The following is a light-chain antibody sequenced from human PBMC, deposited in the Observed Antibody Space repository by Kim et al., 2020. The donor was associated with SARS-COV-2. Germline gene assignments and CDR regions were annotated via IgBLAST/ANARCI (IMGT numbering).Light chain of an antibody. CDR1: QDIRVW. CDR3: QQYNDYPWT. J-gene: IGKJ1*01. CDR2: EES. V-gene: IGKV1-5*03. Sequence: SVGDRGTITGRASQDIRVWLAWYQHKPGKAPKLLIYEESTLQSGVPSRFSGGGSGTEFTLTISSLHPDDCATYYCQQYNDYPWTFGQGTKVDIK.